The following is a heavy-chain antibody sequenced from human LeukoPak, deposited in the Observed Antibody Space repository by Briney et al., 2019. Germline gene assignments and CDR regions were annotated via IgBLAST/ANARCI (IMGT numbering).Heavy chain of an antibody. Sequence: SETLSLTCTVSGGSISSYYWSWIRQPPGKGLEWIGYIYYSGSTNYNPSLKSRVTISVDTSKNQFSLKLSSVTAADTAVYYCATSLRYNWNYGWFDPWGQGTLVTVSS. V-gene: IGHV4-59*08. CDR3: ATSLRYNWNYGWFDP. CDR2: IYYSGST. J-gene: IGHJ5*02. D-gene: IGHD1-7*01. CDR1: GGSISSYY.